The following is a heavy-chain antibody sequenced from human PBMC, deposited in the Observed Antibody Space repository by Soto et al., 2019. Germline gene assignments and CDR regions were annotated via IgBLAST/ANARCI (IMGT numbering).Heavy chain of an antibody. V-gene: IGHV3-49*03. CDR2: IRSRAYGGTT. D-gene: IGHD3-10*01. CDR1: ELTFGVSV. J-gene: IGHJ4*02. CDR3: SRIYGSGTFLPDY. Sequence: SMRLASRTSELTFGVSVMTLFCQAQGKGLEWVGFIRSRAYGGTTEYAASVKGRFTISRDDSKSIAYMQMNSLISEDTAVYYCSRIYGSGTFLPDYWGQGTLVTVSS.